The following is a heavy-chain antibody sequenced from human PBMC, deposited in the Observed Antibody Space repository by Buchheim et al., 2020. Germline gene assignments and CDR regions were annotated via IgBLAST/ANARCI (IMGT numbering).Heavy chain of an antibody. V-gene: IGHV3-74*01. CDR2: INSDGRTT. J-gene: IGHJ6*02. CDR3: VTSGSYYYYAMDV. CDR1: GFTFSSYW. D-gene: IGHD3-22*01. Sequence: EVQLVESGGGLVQPGGSLRLSCAASGFTFSSYWMHWVRQAPGKGLVCVARINSDGRTTTYADSVKGRFTISRDTAMNTLYLQMNRLRAEDTAVYYCVTSGSYYYYAMDVWGQGTT.